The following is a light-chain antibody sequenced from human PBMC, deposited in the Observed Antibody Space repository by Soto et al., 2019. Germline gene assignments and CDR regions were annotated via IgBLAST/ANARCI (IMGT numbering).Light chain of an antibody. CDR2: AAS. CDR3: QQYGSSVRT. J-gene: IGKJ1*01. V-gene: IGKV3-20*01. CDR1: QGVNSNY. Sequence: EIVLTQSPGTLSLSPGERATLSCRAGQGVNSNYLAWYQQIPGQAPRLLIYAASNRDTGIPDRFSGSGSGTDFTLTISRLEPEDFAVYYCQQYGSSVRTFGQGTKVELK.